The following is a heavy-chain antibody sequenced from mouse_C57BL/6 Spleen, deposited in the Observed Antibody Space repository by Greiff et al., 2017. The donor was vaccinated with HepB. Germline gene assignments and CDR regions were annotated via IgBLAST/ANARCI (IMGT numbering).Heavy chain of an antibody. CDR2: IYPGSGST. J-gene: IGHJ2*01. CDR3: AAITTVVAVDY. V-gene: IGHV1-55*01. D-gene: IGHD1-1*01. Sequence: QVQLQQPGAELVKPGASVKMSCKASGYTFTSYWITWVKQRPGQGLEWIGDIYPGSGSTNYNEKFKSKATLTVDTSSSTAYMQLRSLTSEDSAVYYCAAITTVVAVDYWGQGTTLTVSS. CDR1: GYTFTSYW.